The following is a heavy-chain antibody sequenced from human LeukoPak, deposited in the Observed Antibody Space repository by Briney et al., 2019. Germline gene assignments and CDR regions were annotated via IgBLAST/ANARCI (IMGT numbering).Heavy chain of an antibody. V-gene: IGHV3-7*01. D-gene: IGHD3-10*01. CDR1: GFSLSNYW. Sequence: GGSLRLSCAASGFSLSNYWMSWVRQAPGKGLEWVANINQDGSDKYYVDSVMGQFTISKDNAKNSVYLQMNSLRPEDTAIYYCAWYGVTHGLDVWGQGTTVTVSS. J-gene: IGHJ6*02. CDR2: INQDGSDK. CDR3: AWYGVTHGLDV.